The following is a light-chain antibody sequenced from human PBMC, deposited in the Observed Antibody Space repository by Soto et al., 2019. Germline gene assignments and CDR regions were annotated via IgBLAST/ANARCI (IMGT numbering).Light chain of an antibody. Sequence: EIVMTQSPATLSLSPGERATLSCRASQTVSRYLAWYQQKPGQAPRLLISDASTRATGIPSRFSGSGSGTDFTLTISSLEPEDFAAYYCQQRSNWPRTFGRGTKVDIK. J-gene: IGKJ4*02. CDR2: DAS. CDR1: QTVSRY. V-gene: IGKV3-11*01. CDR3: QQRSNWPRT.